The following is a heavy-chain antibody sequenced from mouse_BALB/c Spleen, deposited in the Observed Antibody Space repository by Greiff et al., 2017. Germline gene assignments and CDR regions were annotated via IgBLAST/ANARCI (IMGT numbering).Heavy chain of an antibody. D-gene: IGHD1-1*01. CDR3: ASTTGLEAFAY. CDR1: GYSITSDYA. CDR2: ISYSGST. J-gene: IGHJ3*01. Sequence: DVKLQESGPGLVKPSQSLSLTCTVTGYSITSDYAWNWIRQFPGNKLEWMGYISYSGSTSYNPSLKSRISITRDTSKNQFFLQLNSVTTEDTATYYCASTTGLEAFAYWGQGTLVTVSA. V-gene: IGHV3-2*02.